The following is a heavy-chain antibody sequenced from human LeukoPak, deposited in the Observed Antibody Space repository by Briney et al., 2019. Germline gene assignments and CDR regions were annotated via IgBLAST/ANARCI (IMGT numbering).Heavy chain of an antibody. D-gene: IGHD3-22*01. J-gene: IGHJ4*02. CDR2: KSFDGSKE. CDR3: AKERRGYSSEY. V-gene: IGHV3-30*02. CDR1: GFTFSSYA. Sequence: PGGSLRLSCAASGFTFSSYAMQWVRQAPGKGLEWVALKSFDGSKEYYADSVKGRFTISRDKSKNTLHLQMNNLRAKDTAVYYCAKERRGYSSEYWGQGTQVTVSS.